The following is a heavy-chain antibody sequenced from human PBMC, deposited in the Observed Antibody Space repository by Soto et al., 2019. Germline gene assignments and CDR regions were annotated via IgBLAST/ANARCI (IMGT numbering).Heavy chain of an antibody. D-gene: IGHD6-6*01. CDR2: SYYSGST. CDR3: ARPYSSSSRYYYYGMDV. V-gene: IGHV4-39*01. J-gene: IGHJ6*02. Sequence: SETLSLTCTVSGGSISSSSYYWGWIRQPPGKGLEWIGSSYYSGSTYYNPSLKSRVTISVDTSKNQFSLKMSSVTAADTAVYYCARPYSSSSRYYYYGMDVWGQGTTVTVSS. CDR1: GGSISSSSYY.